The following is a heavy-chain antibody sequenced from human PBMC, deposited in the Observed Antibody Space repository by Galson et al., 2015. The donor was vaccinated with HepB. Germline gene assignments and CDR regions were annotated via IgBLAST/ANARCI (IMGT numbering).Heavy chain of an antibody. CDR3: ARGVFVGGYSDYDFYGLDV. V-gene: IGHV3-7*03. CDR2: IKEDGSEK. Sequence: SLRLSCAASGFTFSNYWMSWVRQAPGKGLEWVANIKEDGSEKYYVDSVKGRFTISRDNAKNSLYLQINSLRAEDTAVYFSARGVFVGGYSDYDFYGLDVWGQGTTVTVSS. CDR1: GFTFSNYW. D-gene: IGHD5-12*01. J-gene: IGHJ6*02.